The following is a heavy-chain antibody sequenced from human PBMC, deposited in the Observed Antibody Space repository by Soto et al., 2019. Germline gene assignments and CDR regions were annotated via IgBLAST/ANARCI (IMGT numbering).Heavy chain of an antibody. CDR2: ISAYNGNT. V-gene: IGHV1-18*01. Sequence: ASVKVSCKASGYTFTSYGISWVRQAPGQGLEWMGWISAYNGNTNYAQKLQGRVTMTTDTSTSTAYMELRSLRSDDTAVYYCASHDYGDYGDAFDIWGQGTMVTVSS. CDR3: ASHDYGDYGDAFDI. CDR1: GYTFTSYG. D-gene: IGHD4-17*01. J-gene: IGHJ3*02.